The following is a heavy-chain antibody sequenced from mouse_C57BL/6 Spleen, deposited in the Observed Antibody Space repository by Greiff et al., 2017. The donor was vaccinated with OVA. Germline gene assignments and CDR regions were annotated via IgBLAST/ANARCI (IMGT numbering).Heavy chain of an antibody. Sequence: VQLQQSGAELVRPGASVTLSCKASGYTFTDYEMHWVKQTPVHGLEWIGAIDPETGGTAYNQKFKGKAILTADKSSSTAYMELRSLTSEDSAVYYCTRWNFLDFDDWGKGTTLTVSS. CDR2: IDPETGGT. CDR1: GYTFTDYE. V-gene: IGHV1-15*01. CDR3: TRWNFLDFDD. J-gene: IGHJ2*01.